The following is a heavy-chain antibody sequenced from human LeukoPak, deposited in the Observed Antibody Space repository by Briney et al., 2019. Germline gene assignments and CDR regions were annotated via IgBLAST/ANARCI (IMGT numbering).Heavy chain of an antibody. V-gene: IGHV4-39*01. CDR2: IYYSGST. Sequence: HPSETLSLTCTVSGGSISSSSYYWGWIRQPPGKGLEWIGSIYYSGSTYYNPSLQSRVTISVDTSKNQFSLKLNSVTAADTAVYYCARRDCSGGSCYSYYYYNYMDVWGKGTTVTVSS. D-gene: IGHD2-15*01. CDR1: GGSISSSSYY. CDR3: ARRDCSGGSCYSYYYYNYMDV. J-gene: IGHJ6*03.